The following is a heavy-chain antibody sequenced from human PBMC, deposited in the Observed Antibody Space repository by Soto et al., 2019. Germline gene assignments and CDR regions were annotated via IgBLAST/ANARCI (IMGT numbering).Heavy chain of an antibody. CDR1: GFTFSSYG. V-gene: IGHV3-33*01. CDR2: IWYDGTNK. Sequence: QVQLVESGGGVVQPGRSLRLSCATSGFTFSSYGMHWVRQGPGKGLEWVAVIWYDGTNKYYADSVNGRFTISRDDXKXTLXLQMNSRRAEDTAVYYCARGPMATVTTWGDWYFDLWGRGTLVTVSS. CDR3: ARGPMATVTTWGDWYFDL. J-gene: IGHJ2*01. D-gene: IGHD4-17*01.